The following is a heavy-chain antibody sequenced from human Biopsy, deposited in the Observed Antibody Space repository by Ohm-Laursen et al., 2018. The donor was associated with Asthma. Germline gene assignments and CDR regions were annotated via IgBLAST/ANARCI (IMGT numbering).Heavy chain of an antibody. CDR3: ARDSPSGSDFDYYYFDY. CDR2: ISYDGSSI. Sequence: SLRLSCAASGFSFGSLGMHWVRQAPGKGLEWVAVISYDGSSIYYADSVKGRFTISRDNSKSTLYLQMNGLKAEDTAVYYCARDSPSGSDFDYYYFDYWGQGSLVTVSS. V-gene: IGHV3-30*03. CDR1: GFSFGSLG. D-gene: IGHD5-12*01. J-gene: IGHJ4*02.